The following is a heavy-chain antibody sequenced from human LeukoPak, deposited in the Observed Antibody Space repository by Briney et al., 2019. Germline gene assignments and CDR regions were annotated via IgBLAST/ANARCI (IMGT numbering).Heavy chain of an antibody. CDR2: IYAGGNT. CDR1: GGSVRSYY. Sequence: PSETLSLTCTVSGGSVRSYYWSWIRQPAGKGLEWIGRIYAGGNTDHNPSLKSRVTMSVDSSKNQFSLRLTSVTAADTAVYYCAREHKDYDGDPYYYGYWGQGTLATVSS. D-gene: IGHD3-10*01. V-gene: IGHV4-4*07. J-gene: IGHJ4*02. CDR3: AREHKDYDGDPYYYGY.